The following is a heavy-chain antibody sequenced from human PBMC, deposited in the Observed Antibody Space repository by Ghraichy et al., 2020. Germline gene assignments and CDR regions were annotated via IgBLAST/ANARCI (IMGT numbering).Heavy chain of an antibody. CDR3: LSSIVVLRSAPFRELDY. V-gene: IGHV3-64D*06. D-gene: IGHD2-2*01. CDR2: LNSNGGST. CDR1: GFTFSSYA. J-gene: IGHJ4*02. Sequence: GGSLRLSCSASGFTFSSYAMHWVRQAPGKGLEYVSGLNSNGGSTYYADSVKGRFTISRDNSKNTLYLQMSSLRAEDTAVYYCLSSIVVLRSAPFRELDYWGQGTLVTVSS.